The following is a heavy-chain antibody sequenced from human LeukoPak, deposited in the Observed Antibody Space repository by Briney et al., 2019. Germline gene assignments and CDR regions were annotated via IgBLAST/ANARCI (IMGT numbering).Heavy chain of an antibody. CDR2: ISSSSSYT. CDR1: GFTFSDYY. V-gene: IGHV3-11*06. Sequence: GGSLRLSCAASGFTFSDYYMSWIRQAPGKGREWVSYISSSSSYTNYADSVKGRFTISRDNAKNSLYLQMNSLRAEDTAVYYCARGDLWFGELLDYWGQGTLATVSS. J-gene: IGHJ4*02. D-gene: IGHD3-10*01. CDR3: ARGDLWFGELLDY.